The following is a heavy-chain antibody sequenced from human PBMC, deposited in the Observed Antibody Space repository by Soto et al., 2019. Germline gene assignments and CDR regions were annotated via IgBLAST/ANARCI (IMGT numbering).Heavy chain of an antibody. CDR1: VGAFSGYY. D-gene: IGHD2-2*01. V-gene: IGHV4-34*01. CDR3: ARGLGFCTSTTCYPSQGLDY. J-gene: IGHJ4*02. Sequence: QVQLQQWGAGLLKPSETLSLTCAVYVGAFSGYYWSWSRQTPGKGLEWLGEISDTGSVNFNPSLKCRVTISVDTSKNQFSLKLTSVTAADSAVYYCARGLGFCTSTTCYPSQGLDYWGQGTLVTVSS. CDR2: ISDTGSV.